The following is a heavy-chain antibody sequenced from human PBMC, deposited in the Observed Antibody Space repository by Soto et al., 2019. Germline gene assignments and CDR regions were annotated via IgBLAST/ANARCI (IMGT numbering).Heavy chain of an antibody. D-gene: IGHD3-22*01. CDR2: ISAYNGNT. J-gene: IGHJ5*02. CDR1: GYTFTSYG. CDR3: ARTSTYYYDSSGYLNNWFDP. V-gene: IGHV1-18*04. Sequence: ASVKVSCKASGYTFTSYGISWVRQAPGQGLEWMGWISAYNGNTNYAQKLQGRVTMTTDTSTSTAYMELRSLRPDDTAVYYCARTSTYYYDSSGYLNNWFDPWGQGTLVTVSS.